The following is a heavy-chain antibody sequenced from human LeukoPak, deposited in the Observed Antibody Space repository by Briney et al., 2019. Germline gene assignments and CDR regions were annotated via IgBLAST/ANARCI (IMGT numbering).Heavy chain of an antibody. D-gene: IGHD6-13*01. CDR1: GGSISSGYHY. Sequence: PSETLFLTCTVSGGSISSGYHYWGWIRQPPGKGLEWIGSIYESGRTHYNPSLRSRITISVDTSKNQFSLELSSVTAADTAVYYCARGDSSSWSLFDYWGQGTLVTVSS. J-gene: IGHJ4*02. CDR3: ARGDSSSWSLFDY. CDR2: IYESGRT. V-gene: IGHV4-39*01.